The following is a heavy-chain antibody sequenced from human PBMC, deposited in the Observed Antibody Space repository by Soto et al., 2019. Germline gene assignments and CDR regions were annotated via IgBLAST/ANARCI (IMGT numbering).Heavy chain of an antibody. Sequence: ASVKVSCKASGYTLTGYYMHWVRQAPGQGLEWMGWINPNSGGTNYAQKFQGRVTMTRDTSISTAYMELSRLRSDDTAVYYCARVPGYSSSWYYFDYWGQGTLVTVSS. CDR3: ARVPGYSSSWYYFDY. CDR2: INPNSGGT. CDR1: GYTLTGYY. J-gene: IGHJ4*02. D-gene: IGHD6-13*01. V-gene: IGHV1-2*02.